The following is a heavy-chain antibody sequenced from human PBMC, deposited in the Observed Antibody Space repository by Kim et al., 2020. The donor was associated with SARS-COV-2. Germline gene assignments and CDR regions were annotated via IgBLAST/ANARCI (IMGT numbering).Heavy chain of an antibody. CDR3: TREGLGIVVVPAAIEGIDY. CDR1: GFTFGDYA. V-gene: IGHV3-49*03. J-gene: IGHJ4*02. CDR2: IRSKAYGGTT. Sequence: GGSLRLSCTASGFTFGDYAMSWFRQAPGKGLEWVGFIRSKAYGGTTEYAASVKGRFTISRDDSKSIAYLQMNSLKTEDTAVYYCTREGLGIVVVPAAIEGIDYWGQGTLVTVSS. D-gene: IGHD2-2*01.